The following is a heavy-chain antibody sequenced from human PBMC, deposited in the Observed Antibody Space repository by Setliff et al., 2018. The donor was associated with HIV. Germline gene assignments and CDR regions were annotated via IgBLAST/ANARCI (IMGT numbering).Heavy chain of an antibody. J-gene: IGHJ6*03. CDR3: ARCGAGEWHLYMDV. D-gene: IGHD3-16*01. CDR1: GGAFSSYA. CDR2: IIPIFGTA. V-gene: IGHV1-69*05. Sequence: SVKVSCKASGGAFSSYALSWVRQAPGQGLEWMGGIIPIFGTANYAQKFQGRVTITTDESTSTAYMELSSLRSEDTAVYYCARCGAGEWHLYMDVRGKGTAVTVSS.